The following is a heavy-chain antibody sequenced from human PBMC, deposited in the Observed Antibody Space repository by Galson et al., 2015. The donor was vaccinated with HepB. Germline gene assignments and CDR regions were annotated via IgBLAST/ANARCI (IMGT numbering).Heavy chain of an antibody. CDR1: GDSVSSNSAA. D-gene: IGHD1-14*01. V-gene: IGHV6-1*01. Sequence: CAISGDSVSSNSAAWNWIRQSPSRGLEWLGRTYYRSKWYNDYAVSVKSRITINPDTSKNQFSLQLNSVTPEDTAVYYCARTGGGWEGSELDYWGQGTLVTVSS. J-gene: IGHJ4*02. CDR2: TYYRSKWYN. CDR3: ARTGGGWEGSELDY.